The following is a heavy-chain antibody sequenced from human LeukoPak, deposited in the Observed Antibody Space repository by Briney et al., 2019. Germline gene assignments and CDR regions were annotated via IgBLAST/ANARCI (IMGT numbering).Heavy chain of an antibody. CDR1: GGSISDYN. CDR3: AREGAYCSGNNCYSLRAFDP. J-gene: IGHJ5*02. CDR2: IYTSGST. Sequence: SETLSLTCTVSGGSISDYNWSWIRQPAGKGLEWIGRIYTSGSTNYNPSLKSRVTMSVDTFKNQFSLKLSSVTAADTAVYYCAREGAYCSGNNCYSLRAFDPWGQGTLVTVSS. D-gene: IGHD2-15*01. V-gene: IGHV4-4*07.